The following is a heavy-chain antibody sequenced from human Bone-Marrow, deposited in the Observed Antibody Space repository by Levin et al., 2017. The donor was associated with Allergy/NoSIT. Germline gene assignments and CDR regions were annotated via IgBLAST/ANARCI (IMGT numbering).Heavy chain of an antibody. D-gene: IGHD1-26*01. Sequence: GGSLRLSCAASGFTFSGHGMHWVRQAPDKGLEWVAVISYDGTDKYYSDSVKGRFAISRDNSKNTLYLEMNSLRPEDTAVYYCAKDRRAYSGSPDYWGQGTLVTVSS. CDR2: ISYDGTDK. CDR3: AKDRRAYSGSPDY. V-gene: IGHV3-30*18. CDR1: GFTFSGHG. J-gene: IGHJ4*02.